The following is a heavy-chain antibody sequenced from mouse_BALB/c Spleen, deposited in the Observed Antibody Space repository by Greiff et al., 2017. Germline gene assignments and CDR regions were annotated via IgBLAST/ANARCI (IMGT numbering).Heavy chain of an antibody. J-gene: IGHJ3*01. D-gene: IGHD2-2*01. CDR1: GYTFTDYN. V-gene: IGHV1S29*02. CDR2: IYPYNGGT. Sequence: VQLQQSGPELVKPGASVKISCKASGYTFTDYNMHWVKQSHGKSLEWIGYIYPYNGGTGYNQKFKSKATLTVDNSSSTAYMELRSLTSEDSAVYYCARGYYGNDGAWFAYWGQGTLVTVSA. CDR3: ARGYYGNDGAWFAY.